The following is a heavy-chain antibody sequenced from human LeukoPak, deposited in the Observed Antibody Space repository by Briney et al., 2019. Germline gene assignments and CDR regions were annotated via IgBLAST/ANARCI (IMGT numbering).Heavy chain of an antibody. CDR2: IYYSGNS. Sequence: PSETLSLTCSVSGGSISSSSYYWGWIRQPPGKGLEWIGHIYYSGNSYYNPSLKSRVTTSVDTSKNQFSLKLSSVTAADTAVYYCARQRMGSEYYFDNWGQGTL. V-gene: IGHV4-39*01. CDR1: GGSISSSSYY. CDR3: ARQRMGSEYYFDN. J-gene: IGHJ4*02. D-gene: IGHD2/OR15-2a*01.